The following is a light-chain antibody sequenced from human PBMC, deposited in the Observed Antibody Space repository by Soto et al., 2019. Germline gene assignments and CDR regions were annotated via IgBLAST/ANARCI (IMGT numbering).Light chain of an antibody. CDR2: GAS. Sequence: EIVLTQSPGTLSLSPGERATLSCRASQIVSSTYLAWFQQKPGQAPRLLIYGASTRATGIPDRFSGSGSGTESTLTISGLEPEDFALYYCQQYGVTPPNSFGGGTKVEV. CDR3: QQYGVTPPNS. CDR1: QIVSSTY. J-gene: IGKJ4*01. V-gene: IGKV3-20*01.